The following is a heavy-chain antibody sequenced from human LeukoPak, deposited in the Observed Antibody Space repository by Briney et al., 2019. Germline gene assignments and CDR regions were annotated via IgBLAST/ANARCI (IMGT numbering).Heavy chain of an antibody. D-gene: IGHD2-21*02. J-gene: IGHJ3*02. CDR3: ARLYCGGDCDAFDI. V-gene: IGHV3-48*03. CDR1: GFTFSNYE. Sequence: PGGSLRLSCAGSGFTFSNYEINCVRHAPGKGLEWNSYISSGGDTRYYADSVKGRVTISRDNAKNSAHLQMNSLRVEDTAIYYCARLYCGGDCDAFDIWGQGTMVTVSS. CDR2: ISSGGDTR.